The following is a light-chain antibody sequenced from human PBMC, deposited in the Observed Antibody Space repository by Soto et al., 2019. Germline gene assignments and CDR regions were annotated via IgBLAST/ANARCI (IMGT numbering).Light chain of an antibody. CDR1: QSVSSD. CDR3: QQYNTWHPKMA. Sequence: VVTQSPATLSVFPGGPATLSCRASQSVSSDLAWYQQRPGQAPRLLIYGASTRATGIPARFRGSGSGTEFRLTISSLQSEEFATYYCQQYNTWHPKMAFGRGTKVEIK. J-gene: IGKJ1*01. CDR2: GAS. V-gene: IGKV3-15*01.